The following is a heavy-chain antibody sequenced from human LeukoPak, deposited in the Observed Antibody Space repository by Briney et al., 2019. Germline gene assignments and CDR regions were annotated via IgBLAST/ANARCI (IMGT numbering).Heavy chain of an antibody. CDR3: ARHFGENCDCSGHYYLDY. V-gene: IGHV4-59*01. CDR2: IYFRGVN. J-gene: IGHJ4*02. Sequence: AETLSLTCTVSGGSITIYYGICTPEPPGKARVWIGYIYFRGVNKYNPYRPSLTSRVTISADTYKNQISLKLSSVTAADTAVYYCARHFGENCDCSGHYYLDYWGQGILVSVSS. CDR1: GGSITIYY. D-gene: IGHD3-22*01.